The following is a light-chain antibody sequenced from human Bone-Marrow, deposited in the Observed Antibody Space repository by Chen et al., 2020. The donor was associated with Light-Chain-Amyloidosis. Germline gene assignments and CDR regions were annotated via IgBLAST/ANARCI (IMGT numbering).Light chain of an antibody. CDR2: DDS. V-gene: IGLV3-21*02. Sequence: SYVLTQPSSVSVAPGQTATIACGGNNIGSTSVHWYQQTPGQAPLLVVYDDSDRPSGIPARLGGSNCGNTATLTSSRVEAGDEADYYCQVWDRSSDRPVFGGGTKLTVL. J-gene: IGLJ3*02. CDR3: QVWDRSSDRPV. CDR1: NIGSTS.